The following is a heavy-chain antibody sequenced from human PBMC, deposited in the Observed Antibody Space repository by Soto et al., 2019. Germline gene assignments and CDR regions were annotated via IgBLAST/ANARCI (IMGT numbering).Heavy chain of an antibody. CDR3: ARDYAQGIDH. Sequence: PGGSLRLSCAASGFTFSSYAMHWVRQAPGKGLEWVAVISYDGSNKYYADSVKGRFTISRDNSKNTLYLQMNSLRAEDTAVYYCARDYAQGIDHWGQGTLVTVSS. J-gene: IGHJ5*02. D-gene: IGHD2-2*01. CDR2: ISYDGSNK. CDR1: GFTFSSYA. V-gene: IGHV3-30-3*01.